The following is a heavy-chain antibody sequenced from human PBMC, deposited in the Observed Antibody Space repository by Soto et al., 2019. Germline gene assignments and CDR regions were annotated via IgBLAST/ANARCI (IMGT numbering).Heavy chain of an antibody. V-gene: IGHV1-2*04. CDR1: GDSFTCYY. D-gene: IGHD6-19*01. CDR2: INPNSGGT. CDR3: ATSRASIAVAGEIEYYFDY. J-gene: IGHJ4*02. Sequence: GTSVKVCCKACGDSFTCYYMHSVRQAPGQGLEWMGWINPNSGGTNYAQKFQGWVTMTRDTSISTAYMELSRLTSDDTAVYYCATSRASIAVAGEIEYYFDYWGQGTLVTVSS.